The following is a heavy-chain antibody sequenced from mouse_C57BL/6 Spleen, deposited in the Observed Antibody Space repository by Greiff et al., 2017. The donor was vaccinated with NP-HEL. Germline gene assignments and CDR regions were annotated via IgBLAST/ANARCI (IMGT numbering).Heavy chain of an antibody. Sequence: VQLQQPGAELVKPGASVKLSCKASGYTFTSYWMHWVKQRPGQGLEWIGMIHPNSGSTNYNEKFKSKATLTVDKSSSTAYMQLSSLTSEDSAVYYCARSRTDWYAMDYWGQGTSVTVSS. CDR3: ARSRTDWYAMDY. J-gene: IGHJ4*01. CDR1: GYTFTSYW. CDR2: IHPNSGST. D-gene: IGHD3-3*01. V-gene: IGHV1-64*01.